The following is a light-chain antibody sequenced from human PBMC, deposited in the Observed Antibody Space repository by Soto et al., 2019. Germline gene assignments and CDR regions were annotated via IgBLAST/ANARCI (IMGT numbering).Light chain of an antibody. Sequence: QSVLTQPPSVSGAPGQRVTISCTGSSSNIGAGYDVHWYQQLPGTAPKLLIYGNSNRPSGVPDRFSGSKSGTSASLAITGLQAEDEADYYCQSYDSSLSATVVFGGGTKVIVL. CDR1: SSNIGAGYD. CDR2: GNS. J-gene: IGLJ2*01. CDR3: QSYDSSLSATVV. V-gene: IGLV1-40*01.